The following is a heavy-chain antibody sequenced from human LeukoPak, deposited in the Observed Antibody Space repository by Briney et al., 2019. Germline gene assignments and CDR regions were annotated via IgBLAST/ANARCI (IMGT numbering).Heavy chain of an antibody. CDR3: ARGIDYGSGRATFGY. D-gene: IGHD3-10*01. V-gene: IGHV3-21*01. J-gene: IGHJ4*02. Sequence: GGSLRLPCAASGFTFSSYSMNWVRQAPGKGLEWVSSISSSSSYIYYADSLKGRFTISRDNAKNSLYLQMNSLRAKDTAVYYCARGIDYGSGRATFGYWGQGTLVTVSS. CDR1: GFTFSSYS. CDR2: ISSSSSYI.